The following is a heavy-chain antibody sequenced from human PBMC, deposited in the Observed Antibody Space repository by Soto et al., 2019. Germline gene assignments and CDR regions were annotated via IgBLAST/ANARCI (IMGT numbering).Heavy chain of an antibody. V-gene: IGHV1-18*01. D-gene: IGHD1-26*01. J-gene: IGHJ4*02. Sequence: PSVKFSCKASGSTFTSYCISWVRQAPGQGLEWMGWISAYNGNTNYAQKLQGRVTMTTDTSTSTAYMELRSLRSDDTAVYYCARSTSGSYFYFDYWGQGTLVTVSS. CDR1: GSTFTSYC. CDR2: ISAYNGNT. CDR3: ARSTSGSYFYFDY.